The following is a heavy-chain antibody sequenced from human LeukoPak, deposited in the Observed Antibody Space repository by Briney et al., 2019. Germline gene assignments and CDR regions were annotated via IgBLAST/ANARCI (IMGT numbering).Heavy chain of an antibody. CDR1: GFTSSSYG. D-gene: IGHD3-22*01. V-gene: IGHV3-30*02. Sequence: GGSLRLPCAASGFTSSSYGMHWVRQAPGKGLEWVAFIRYDGSNKYYADSVKGRFTISRDNSKNTLYLQMNSLRAEDTAVYYCAKDQGAGDSSGSPDYWGQGTLVTVSS. CDR3: AKDQGAGDSSGSPDY. J-gene: IGHJ4*02. CDR2: IRYDGSNK.